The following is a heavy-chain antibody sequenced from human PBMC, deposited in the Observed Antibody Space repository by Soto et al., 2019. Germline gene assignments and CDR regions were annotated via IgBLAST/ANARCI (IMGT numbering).Heavy chain of an antibody. Sequence: QVQLVQSGAEVKKPGSSVKVSCKASGGTFSSYAISWLRQAPGQGLEWMGGIIPIFGTANYAQKFQGRVTITADESTSTADMELSSLRSEDTAVYYCAGDKDGGGFRYDYWGQGTLVTVSS. CDR2: IIPIFGTA. D-gene: IGHD3-9*01. J-gene: IGHJ4*02. CDR1: GGTFSSYA. CDR3: AGDKDGGGFRYDY. V-gene: IGHV1-69*01.